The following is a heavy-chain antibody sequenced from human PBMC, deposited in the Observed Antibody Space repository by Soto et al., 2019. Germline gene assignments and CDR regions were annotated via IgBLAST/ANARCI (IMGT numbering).Heavy chain of an antibody. CDR1: GFSLTTRGVG. Sequence: QITLKASGPTLVKPTQTLTLTCTFSGFSLTTRGVGVGWIRQPPGKALECLALIYWDDEMRYSPSLQSRLSITTDNSKNQVVLTMTNVDPVDTATYYCAHIPNYYQYDWFDPWGQGTLVSVSS. J-gene: IGHJ5*02. CDR3: AHIPNYYQYDWFDP. CDR2: IYWDDEM. V-gene: IGHV2-5*02. D-gene: IGHD3-16*01.